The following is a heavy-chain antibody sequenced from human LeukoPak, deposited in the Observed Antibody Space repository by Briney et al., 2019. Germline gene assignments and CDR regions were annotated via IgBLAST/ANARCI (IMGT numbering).Heavy chain of an antibody. CDR2: IYPKSGDT. J-gene: IGHJ1*01. V-gene: IGHV1-2*02. Sequence: ASVKVSCKASGYTFTDYYIHWVRQAPGQGLEWMGYIYPKSGDTKYAQKFQGRVTITADESTSTAYMELSSLRSEDTAVYYCARDRYSSSWHPNPSYFQHWGQGTLVTVSS. CDR3: ARDRYSSSWHPNPSYFQH. CDR1: GYTFTDYY. D-gene: IGHD6-13*01.